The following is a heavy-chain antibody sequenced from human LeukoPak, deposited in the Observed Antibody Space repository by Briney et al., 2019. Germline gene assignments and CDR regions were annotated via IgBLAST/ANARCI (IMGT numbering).Heavy chain of an antibody. CDR2: INPNSGDT. CDR3: ARDQEAFDY. CDR1: GYTFTGYH. Sequence: ASVKVSCKASGYTFTGYHMHWVRQAPGQGLEWMGRINPNSGDTNYAQKFQGRVTVTRDTSTSTVHMELSGLRSEDTAVYYCARDQEAFDYWGQGTLVTVSS. J-gene: IGHJ4*02. V-gene: IGHV1-2*06.